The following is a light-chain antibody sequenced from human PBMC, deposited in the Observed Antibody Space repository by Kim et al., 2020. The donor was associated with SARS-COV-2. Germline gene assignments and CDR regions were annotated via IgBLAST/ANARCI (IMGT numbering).Light chain of an antibody. CDR1: SGSVSTSYY. CDR2: NTN. CDR3: VLYMGRGIAV. J-gene: IGLJ7*01. Sequence: GGTVTLTCGLNSGSVSTSYYPSWYQQTPGQAPRTLIYNTNTRSSGVPDRFSGSILGNKAALTITGAQADDESDYYCVLYMGRGIAVFGGGTQLTVL. V-gene: IGLV8-61*01.